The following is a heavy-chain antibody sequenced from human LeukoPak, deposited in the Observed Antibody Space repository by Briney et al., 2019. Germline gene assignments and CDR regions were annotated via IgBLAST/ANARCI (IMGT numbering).Heavy chain of an antibody. J-gene: IGHJ5*02. CDR3: ARERLEWLLYGGWFDP. V-gene: IGHV4-30-2*01. CDR2: IYHSGST. Sequence: PSQTLSLTCAVSGGSISSGGYSWSWLRQPPGKGLEWIGYIYHSGSTYYNPSLKSRVTISVDRSKNQFSLKLSSVTAADTAVYYCARERLEWLLYGGWFDPWGQGTLVTVSS. CDR1: GGSISSGGYS. D-gene: IGHD3-3*01.